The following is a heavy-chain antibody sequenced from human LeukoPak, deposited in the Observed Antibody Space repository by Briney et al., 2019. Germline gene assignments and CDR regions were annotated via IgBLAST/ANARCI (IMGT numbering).Heavy chain of an antibody. CDR3: AVNYYDSSGYYPYFDY. V-gene: IGHV3-66*01. D-gene: IGHD3-22*01. J-gene: IGHJ4*02. Sequence: PGGSLRLSCAASGFTVSSNYMSWVHQAPGKGLEWVSVIYSGGSTYYADSVKGRFTISRDNSKNTLYLQMNSLRAEDTAVYCCAVNYYDSSGYYPYFDYWGQGTLVTVSS. CDR1: GFTVSSNY. CDR2: IYSGGST.